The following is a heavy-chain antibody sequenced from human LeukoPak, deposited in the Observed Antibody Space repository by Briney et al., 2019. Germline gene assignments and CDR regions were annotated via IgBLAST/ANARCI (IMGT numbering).Heavy chain of an antibody. CDR1: GGSISGSSYY. J-gene: IGHJ3*01. CDR2: INHSGST. CDR3: PYYYDSSAIL. D-gene: IGHD3-22*01. V-gene: IGHV4-39*07. Sequence: SETLSLTCTVSGGSISGSSYYWSWIRQPPGKGLEWIGEINHSGSTNYNPSLKSRVTISVDTSKNQFSLKLSSVTAADTAVYYCPYYYDSSAILWGQGTMVTVSS.